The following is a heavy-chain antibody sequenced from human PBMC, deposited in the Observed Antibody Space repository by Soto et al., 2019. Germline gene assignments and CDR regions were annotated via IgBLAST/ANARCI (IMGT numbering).Heavy chain of an antibody. CDR3: ARLATVTTGYYYYYYGMDV. Sequence: SVKVSCKASGGTFSSYAISWVRQAPGQGLEWMGGIIPIFGTANYAQKFQGRVTITADESTSTDYMELSSLRSEDTAVYYCARLATVTTGYYYYYYGMDVWGQGTTVTVSS. D-gene: IGHD4-17*01. J-gene: IGHJ6*02. V-gene: IGHV1-69*13. CDR2: IIPIFGTA. CDR1: GGTFSSYA.